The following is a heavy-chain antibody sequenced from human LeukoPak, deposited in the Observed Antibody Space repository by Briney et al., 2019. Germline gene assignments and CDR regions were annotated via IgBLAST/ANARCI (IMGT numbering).Heavy chain of an antibody. V-gene: IGHV3-7*01. CDR3: ATYSSLNRREFQF. CDR2: IKTDGSEK. Sequence: TGGSLRLSCAASGFTVSSNYMGWVRQAPGKGLQWVANIKTDGSEKYYVDSVKGRFTISGDNAKNSLYLQMNSLRAEDTAVYYCATYSSLNRREFQFWGQGTLLTVSS. D-gene: IGHD3-22*01. J-gene: IGHJ1*01. CDR1: GFTVSSNY.